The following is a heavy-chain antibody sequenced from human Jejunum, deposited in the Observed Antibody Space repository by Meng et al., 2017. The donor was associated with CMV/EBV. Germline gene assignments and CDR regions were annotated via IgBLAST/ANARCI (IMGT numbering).Heavy chain of an antibody. D-gene: IGHD5-24*01. CDR2: IIAIFKTP. CDR1: GGSVNNYA. Sequence: QVQLMQSGAEVKEPXXXXXVXCKSSGGSVNNYAFNWVRQAPGQGLEWMGGIIAIFKTPNYAQKFQGRLTITADESTGTSYMELTSLTSEDTAVYYCARGFLNGYQPFDYWGQGTLVTVSS. V-gene: IGHV1-69*12. CDR3: ARGFLNGYQPFDY. J-gene: IGHJ4*02.